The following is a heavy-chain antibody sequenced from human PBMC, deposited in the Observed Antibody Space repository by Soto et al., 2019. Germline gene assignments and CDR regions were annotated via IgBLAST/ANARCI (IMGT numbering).Heavy chain of an antibody. CDR3: AKGAARSQSNWKFGYYFDY. CDR2: ISGSGGST. J-gene: IGHJ4*02. CDR1: GFTFSSYA. D-gene: IGHD1-20*01. V-gene: IGHV3-23*01. Sequence: GESLKISCAASGFTFSSYAMSWVRQAPGKGLEWVSAISGSGGSTYYADSVKGRFTISRDNSKNTLYLQMNSLRAEDTAVYYCAKGAARSQSNWKFGYYFDYWGQGTLVTVSS.